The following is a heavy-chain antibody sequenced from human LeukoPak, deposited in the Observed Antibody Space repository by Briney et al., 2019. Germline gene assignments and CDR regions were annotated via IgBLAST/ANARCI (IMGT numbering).Heavy chain of an antibody. Sequence: GGSLRLSCAVSGFTFSSSWMHWVRQAPGKGLEWVSTISNSGDATYYADSVKGRFTISRDNSKNTLYLQMNSLRAEDTAVYYCAKAPPYKKYFDYWGQGTLVTVSS. CDR1: GFTFSSSW. J-gene: IGHJ4*02. D-gene: IGHD1-1*01. CDR3: AKAPPYKKYFDY. CDR2: ISNSGDAT. V-gene: IGHV3-23*01.